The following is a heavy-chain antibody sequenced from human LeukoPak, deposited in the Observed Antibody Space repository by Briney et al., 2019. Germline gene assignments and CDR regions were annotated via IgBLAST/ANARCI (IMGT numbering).Heavy chain of an antibody. D-gene: IGHD6-6*01. Sequence: GGSLRLSCAASGFTVSSNYMSWVRQAPGKGLEWVSVIYSGGSTYYADSVKGRFTISRDNSKNTLYLQMNSLRAEDTAVYYCARVGLVGSPYYFDYWGQGTLVTVSS. CDR3: ARVGLVGSPYYFDY. V-gene: IGHV3-53*01. J-gene: IGHJ4*02. CDR2: IYSGGST. CDR1: GFTVSSNY.